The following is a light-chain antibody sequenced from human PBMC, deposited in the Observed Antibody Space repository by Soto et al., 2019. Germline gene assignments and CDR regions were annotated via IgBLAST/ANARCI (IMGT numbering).Light chain of an antibody. V-gene: IGKV3-11*01. CDR2: DAS. CDR3: QQRNIGLT. Sequence: EIVLTQSPATLSLSPGERATLSCRASQRVSSYLDWYQQKPGQAPRLLIYDASNRASGIPARFSGSGSETVFTLTISSLEPEDFAVYYFQQRNIGLTLVPGTQVDLK. CDR1: QRVSSY. J-gene: IGKJ3*01.